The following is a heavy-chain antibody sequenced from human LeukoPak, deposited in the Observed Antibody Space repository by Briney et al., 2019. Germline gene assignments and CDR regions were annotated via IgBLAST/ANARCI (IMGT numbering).Heavy chain of an antibody. D-gene: IGHD4-17*01. J-gene: IGHJ4*02. CDR2: ISSSGSTI. CDR1: GFTLSSYE. V-gene: IGHV3-48*03. CDR3: ARSRYFYGDYEVGDY. Sequence: GGSLRLSCAASGFTLSSYEMNWVRQAPGKGLEWVSYISSSGSTIYYADSVKGRFTISRDNAKNSLYLQMNSLRAEDTAVYYCARSRYFYGDYEVGDYWGQGTLVTVSS.